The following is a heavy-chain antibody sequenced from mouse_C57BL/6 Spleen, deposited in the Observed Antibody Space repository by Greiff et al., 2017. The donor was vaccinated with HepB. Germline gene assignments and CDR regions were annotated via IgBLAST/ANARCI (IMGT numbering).Heavy chain of an antibody. D-gene: IGHD1-1*01. Sequence: EVKLLESGGDLVKPGGSLKLSCAASGFTFSSYGMSWVRQTPDKRLEWVATISSGGSYTYYPDSVKGRFTISRDNAKNTLYLQMSSLKSEDTAMYYCARHELITTASYYFDYWGQGTTLTVSS. J-gene: IGHJ2*01. CDR1: GFTFSSYG. CDR3: ARHELITTASYYFDY. V-gene: IGHV5-6*01. CDR2: ISSGGSYT.